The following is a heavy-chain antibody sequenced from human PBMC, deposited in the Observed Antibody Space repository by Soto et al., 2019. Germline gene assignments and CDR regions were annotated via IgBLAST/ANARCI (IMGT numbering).Heavy chain of an antibody. V-gene: IGHV3-23*01. CDR2: IRGNGSST. CDR1: GFTFSSYA. D-gene: IGHD4-17*01. Sequence: PGGSLRLSCAASGFTFSSYAMSWVRQAPGKGLEWVSAIRGNGSSTYYADSVKGRFTISRDNSKNTLYLQMNSLRAEDTAVYYCARLIHGGYNPGLDDAFDIWGQGTTVTVSS. J-gene: IGHJ3*02. CDR3: ARLIHGGYNPGLDDAFDI.